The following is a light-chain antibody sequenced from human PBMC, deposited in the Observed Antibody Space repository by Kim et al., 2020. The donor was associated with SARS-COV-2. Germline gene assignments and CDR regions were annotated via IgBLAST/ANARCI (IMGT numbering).Light chain of an antibody. J-gene: IGKJ1*01. CDR2: GAA. V-gene: IGKV3-15*01. CDR1: QSVSSN. Sequence: STGERATPSCRASQSVSSNLAWYEQKPGQAARHLIYGAATRATGIQARFSGSGSGTEFTLTISSLQSEDFAVYYCQQYNNWPPWTFGQGTKVDIK. CDR3: QQYNNWPPWT.